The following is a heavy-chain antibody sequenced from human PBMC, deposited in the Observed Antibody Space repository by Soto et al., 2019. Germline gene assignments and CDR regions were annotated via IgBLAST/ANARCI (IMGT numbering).Heavy chain of an antibody. V-gene: IGHV3-23*04. Sequence: EVQLVESGGGLGQPGGSLRLSFAASGFTFSNYAMSWVRQAPGKGLECVSAISGSGGSTYYADSVKGLFTISRDNSKNQLYLHMNSLRAEDTAVYYCGKAPYGRQWLDLDLFDYWGQGNLVTLSP. J-gene: IGHJ4*02. CDR1: GFTFSNYA. D-gene: IGHD6-19*01. CDR3: GKAPYGRQWLDLDLFDY. CDR2: ISGSGGST.